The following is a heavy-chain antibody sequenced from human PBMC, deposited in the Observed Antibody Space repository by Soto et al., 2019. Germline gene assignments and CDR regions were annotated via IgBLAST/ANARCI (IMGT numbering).Heavy chain of an antibody. CDR3: AREREGYKHFDY. V-gene: IGHV1-18*01. J-gene: IGHJ4*02. CDR1: GYTFTSYG. CDR2: INTYNGNI. D-gene: IGHD5-12*01. Sequence: QVQLVQSGAEVKKPGASVRVSCEVSGYTFTSYGISWVRQAPGQGLEWMGWINTYNGNINYAQRLQGRVTMTTDTSTGTAYMELRSLRSDDTALYYCAREREGYKHFDYWGQGTLVTVSS.